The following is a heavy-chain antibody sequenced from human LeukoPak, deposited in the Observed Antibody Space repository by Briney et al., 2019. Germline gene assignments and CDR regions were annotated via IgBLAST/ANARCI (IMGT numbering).Heavy chain of an antibody. Sequence: HAGGSLRLSCAASGFTVSSNYMSWVRQAPGRGLEWVSVIYSGGSTYYADSVKGRFTISRDNSKNTLYLQMNSLRAEDTAVYYCASLPQYARWFGELIGFDWGQGTLVTVSS. J-gene: IGHJ4*02. CDR3: ASLPQYARWFGELIGFD. CDR2: IYSGGST. CDR1: GFTVSSNY. V-gene: IGHV3-53*01. D-gene: IGHD3-10*01.